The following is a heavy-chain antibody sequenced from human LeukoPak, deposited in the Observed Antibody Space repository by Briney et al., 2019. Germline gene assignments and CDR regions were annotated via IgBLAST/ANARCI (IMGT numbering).Heavy chain of an antibody. CDR2: ISSSGSTI. J-gene: IGHJ6*04. CDR3: SRVDTDLNYYYYYGMDV. V-gene: IGHV3-48*03. D-gene: IGHD5-18*01. CDR1: GFTFSSYE. Sequence: GGSLRLSCAASGFTFSSYEMNWVRQAPGKGLEWVSYISSSGSTIYYADSVKGRFTISRDNAKNSLYLQMNSLRAEDTAVYYCSRVDTDLNYYYYYGMDVWGKGTTVTVSS.